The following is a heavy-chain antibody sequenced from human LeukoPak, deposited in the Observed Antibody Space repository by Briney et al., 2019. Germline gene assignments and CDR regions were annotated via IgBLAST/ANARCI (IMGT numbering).Heavy chain of an antibody. Sequence: SETLSLTCAVYGGSFSGHYWSWIRQPPGKGLEWIGEINHSGSTNYNPSLKSRVTISVDTSKNQFSLKLSSVTAADTAVYYCARGLKVATMTHYMDVWGKGTTVTVSS. D-gene: IGHD5-12*01. V-gene: IGHV4-34*01. CDR3: ARGLKVATMTHYMDV. CDR2: INHSGST. J-gene: IGHJ6*03. CDR1: GGSFSGHY.